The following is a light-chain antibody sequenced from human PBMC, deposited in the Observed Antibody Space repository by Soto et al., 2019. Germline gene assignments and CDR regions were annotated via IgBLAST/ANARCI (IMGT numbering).Light chain of an antibody. V-gene: IGLV1-51*01. CDR3: GTWSTRLNVVV. CDR1: GSNIGKND. CDR2: DTN. J-gene: IGLJ2*01. Sequence: QSVLTQPPSVSAAPGQTVTISCSGSGSNIGKNDVSWYLQLPGAAPKLLIYDTNKRPSGIPDRFSGSKSGTSATLGITGLQTGDDADYFCGTWSTRLNVVVFGVWNQLT.